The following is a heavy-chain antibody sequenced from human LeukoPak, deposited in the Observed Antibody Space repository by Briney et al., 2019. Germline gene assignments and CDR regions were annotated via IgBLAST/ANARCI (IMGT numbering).Heavy chain of an antibody. CDR1: GFTFSDYY. Sequence: PGGSLRLSCAASGFTFSDYYMSWIRQAPGKGLEWVSYISSSGSTIYYADSVKGRFTISRDIAKNSLYLQMNSLRAEDTAVYYCASATVFPYYYGMDVWGQGTTVTVSS. CDR2: ISSSGSTI. CDR3: ASATVFPYYYGMDV. J-gene: IGHJ6*02. V-gene: IGHV3-11*01. D-gene: IGHD4-11*01.